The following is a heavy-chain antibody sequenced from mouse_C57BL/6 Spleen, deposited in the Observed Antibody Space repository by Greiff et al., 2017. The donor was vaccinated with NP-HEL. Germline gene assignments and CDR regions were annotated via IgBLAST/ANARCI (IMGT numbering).Heavy chain of an antibody. Sequence: QVQLQQPGAELVRPGSSVKLSCKASGYTFTSYWMDWVKQRPGQGLEWIGNIYPSDSETHYNQKFKDKATLTVDTSSSTAYMQLSSLTSEDSAVYDCARSRDGYLDCWGQGTTLTVAS. CDR2: IYPSDSET. CDR3: ARSRDGYLDC. D-gene: IGHD2-3*01. CDR1: GYTFTSYW. V-gene: IGHV1-61*01. J-gene: IGHJ2*01.